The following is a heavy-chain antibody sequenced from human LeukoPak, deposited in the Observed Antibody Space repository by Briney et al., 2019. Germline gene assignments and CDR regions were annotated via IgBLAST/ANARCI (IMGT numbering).Heavy chain of an antibody. D-gene: IGHD4-17*01. V-gene: IGHV3-64*01. CDR2: INSNGGTA. CDR1: GFTFSGYA. CDR3: ARGLYGDPHYYFDY. J-gene: IGHJ4*02. Sequence: GGSLRLSCAASGFTFSGYAMHWVRQTPGKGLEYVSAINSNGGTAYYANSVKGRFTISRDNSKNTLYLQMGSLRAEDMAVYYCARGLYGDPHYYFDYWGQGTLVTVSS.